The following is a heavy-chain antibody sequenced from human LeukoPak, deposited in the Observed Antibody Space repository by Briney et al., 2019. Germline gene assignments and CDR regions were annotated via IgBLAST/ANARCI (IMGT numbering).Heavy chain of an antibody. CDR2: IYHSGST. Sequence: PSETLSLTCTVSGYSISSGYYWAWIRQPPGKGLEWIGSIYHSGSTNYNPSLKSRVTISVDTSKNQFSLKLSSVTAADTAVYYCARLTLQYNWFDPWGQGTLVTVSS. V-gene: IGHV4-38-2*02. CDR1: GYSISSGYY. CDR3: ARLTLQYNWFDP. D-gene: IGHD4-11*01. J-gene: IGHJ5*02.